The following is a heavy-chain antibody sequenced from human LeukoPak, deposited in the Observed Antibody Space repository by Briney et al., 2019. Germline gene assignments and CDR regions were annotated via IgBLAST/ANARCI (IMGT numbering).Heavy chain of an antibody. J-gene: IGHJ4*02. CDR3: ARDTSSGWYYFDY. Sequence: SETLSLTCTVSGVSISSYYWSWIRQPAGKGLEWIGRMYISGSTNYNPSVKSRVTMSVDTSKNQFSLKLSSVTAADTAVYYCARDTSSGWYYFDYWGQGTLVTVSS. D-gene: IGHD6-19*01. CDR1: GVSISSYY. V-gene: IGHV4-4*07. CDR2: MYISGST.